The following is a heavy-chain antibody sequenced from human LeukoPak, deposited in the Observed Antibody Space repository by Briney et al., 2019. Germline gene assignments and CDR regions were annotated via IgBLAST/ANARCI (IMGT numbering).Heavy chain of an antibody. D-gene: IGHD3-9*01. CDR2: IHYSGST. V-gene: IGHV4-59*08. CDR1: GGSISSYY. J-gene: IGHJ6*02. Sequence: PSETLSLTCTVSGGSISSYYWSWIRQPPGKGLEWIGYIHYSGSTNYNPSLKSRVTISVDTSKKQFTLKLSSVTAADTVVYYCASDTYYHGLDVWGQGTTVTVSS. CDR3: ASDTYYHGLDV.